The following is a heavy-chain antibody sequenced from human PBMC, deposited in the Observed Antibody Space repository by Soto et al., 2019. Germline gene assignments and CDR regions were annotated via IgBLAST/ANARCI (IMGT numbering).Heavy chain of an antibody. Sequence: SVKVSFKASGGTFDNYAVSWVRQAPGQGLEWMGGFIPMFETVNYAQRFQGRLTIAADESTSTAYMELTSLTSADTAIYFCARGLRTGNYGMDVWGQGTTVTVSS. V-gene: IGHV1-69*13. CDR3: ARGLRTGNYGMDV. D-gene: IGHD2-15*01. CDR2: FIPMFETV. J-gene: IGHJ6*02. CDR1: GGTFDNYA.